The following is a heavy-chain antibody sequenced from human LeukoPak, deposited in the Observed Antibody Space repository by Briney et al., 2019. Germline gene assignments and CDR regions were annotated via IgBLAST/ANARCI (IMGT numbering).Heavy chain of an antibody. Sequence: ASETLSLTCTVSGGSISSSSYYWGWIRQPPGKGLEWIGSIYYSGSTYYNPSLKSRVTISVDTSKNQFSLKLSSVTAADTAVYYCASGYCSGGSCYSPWFDPWGQGTLVTVSS. J-gene: IGHJ5*02. V-gene: IGHV4-39*07. CDR3: ASGYCSGGSCYSPWFDP. CDR2: IYYSGST. CDR1: GGSISSSSYY. D-gene: IGHD2-15*01.